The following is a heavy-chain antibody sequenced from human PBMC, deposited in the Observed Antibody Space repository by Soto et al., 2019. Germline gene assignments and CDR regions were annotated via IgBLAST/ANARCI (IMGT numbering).Heavy chain of an antibody. CDR1: GVSISDYY. CDR3: ARDREYYDSSGLYFDY. CDR2: IYYSGNT. J-gene: IGHJ4*02. V-gene: IGHV4-59*01. Sequence: PSETLSLTCTVSGVSISDYYWSWIRQPAGKGLEWIGYIYYSGNTNYYPSLKIRVTISEDTSKNQFSLRLSSVTTADTAVYYCARDREYYDSSGLYFDYWGQGTLVT. D-gene: IGHD3-22*01.